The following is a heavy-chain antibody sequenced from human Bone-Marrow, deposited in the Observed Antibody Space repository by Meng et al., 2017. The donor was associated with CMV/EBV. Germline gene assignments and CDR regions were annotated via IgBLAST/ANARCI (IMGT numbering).Heavy chain of an antibody. D-gene: IGHD6-19*01. V-gene: IGHV3-30*02. J-gene: IGHJ4*02. CDR1: GFTFSSYG. CDR3: ARGGSGWYGGVFDY. Sequence: GESLKISCAASGFTFSSYGMHWVRQAPGKGLEWVTFIQYDGSNKYYADSVKGRFTISRDNSKNTLYLQMNSLRAEDTAVYYCARGGSGWYGGVFDYWGQGTLVTAPQ. CDR2: IQYDGSNK.